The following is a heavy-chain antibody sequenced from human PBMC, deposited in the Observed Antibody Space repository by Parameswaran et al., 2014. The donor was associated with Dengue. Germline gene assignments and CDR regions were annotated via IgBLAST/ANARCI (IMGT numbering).Heavy chain of an antibody. CDR2: MNPNSGNT. J-gene: IGHJ4*02. Sequence: WVRQAPGQGLEWMGWMNPNSGNTGYAQKFQGRVTMTRNTSISTAYMELSSLRSEDTAVYYCATYYYDSSGYSDYWGQGTLVTVSS. V-gene: IGHV1-8*01. CDR3: ATYYYDSSGYSDY. D-gene: IGHD3-22*01.